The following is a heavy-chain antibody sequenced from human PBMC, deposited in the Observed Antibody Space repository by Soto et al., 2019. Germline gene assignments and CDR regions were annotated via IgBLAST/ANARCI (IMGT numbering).Heavy chain of an antibody. Sequence: QVQLVQSGAEVKKPGSSVKVSCNASGGTFSSYAISWVRQAPGQGLEWMGGIIPIFGRANYAQKFQGRVTITADESTSTAYMELSRLRSEDTAVYYCARKQGLRVSDYYYYGMDVWGQGTTVTVSS. J-gene: IGHJ6*02. CDR1: GGTFSSYA. CDR3: ARKQGLRVSDYYYYGMDV. D-gene: IGHD3-16*01. V-gene: IGHV1-69*01. CDR2: IIPIFGRA.